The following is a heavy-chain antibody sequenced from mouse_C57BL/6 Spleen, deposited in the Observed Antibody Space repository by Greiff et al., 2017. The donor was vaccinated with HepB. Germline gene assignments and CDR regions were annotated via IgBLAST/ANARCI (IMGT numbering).Heavy chain of an antibody. V-gene: IGHV5-9*01. CDR2: ISGGGGNT. Sequence: EVKVVESGGGLVKPGGSLKLSCAASGFTFSSYTMSWVRQTPEKRLEWVATISGGGGNTYYPDSVKGRFTISRDNAKNTLYLQMSSLRSEDTALYYCARHNYSYFDVWGTGTTVTVSS. J-gene: IGHJ1*03. CDR1: GFTFSSYT. CDR3: ARHNYSYFDV.